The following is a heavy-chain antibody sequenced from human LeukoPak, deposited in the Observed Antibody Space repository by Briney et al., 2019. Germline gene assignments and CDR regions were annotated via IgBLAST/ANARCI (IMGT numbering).Heavy chain of an antibody. CDR3: AKGQKWELPLDF. CDR1: GFTFSSYA. CDR2: ISDSGRST. J-gene: IGHJ4*02. Sequence: PGGSLRLSCAASGFTFSSYAMTWVRQAPGKGLEWVSAISDSGRSTYYADSVKGRFTISRDIPKSTLYLQMNSLRAEDTALYYCAKGQKWELPLDFWGQGTLVTVSS. V-gene: IGHV3-23*01. D-gene: IGHD1-26*01.